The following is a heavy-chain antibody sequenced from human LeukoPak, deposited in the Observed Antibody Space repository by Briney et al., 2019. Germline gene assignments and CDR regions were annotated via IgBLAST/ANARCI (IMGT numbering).Heavy chain of an antibody. V-gene: IGHV1-18*01. Sequence: ASVKVSCKASGYSFTNYGISWVRQAPGQGLEWMGWISAYNGNTNYAQKFQGRVTMSTDTSTSTAYMELRSLRSDDTAVYYCARGQRTPKYYYDSSGWLGYWGQGTLVTVSS. D-gene: IGHD3-22*01. CDR2: ISAYNGNT. J-gene: IGHJ4*02. CDR3: ARGQRTPKYYYDSSGWLGY. CDR1: GYSFTNYG.